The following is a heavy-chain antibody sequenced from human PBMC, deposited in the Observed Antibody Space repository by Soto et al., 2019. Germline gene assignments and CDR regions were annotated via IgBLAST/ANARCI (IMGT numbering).Heavy chain of an antibody. V-gene: IGHV3-23*01. Sequence: PVGSLRLSCAASGFTFSSYAMSWVRQAPGKGLEWVSAISGSGGSTYYADSVKGRFTISRDNSKNTLYLQMNSLRAEDTAVYYCAKATEEGRAFDIWGQGTMVTVSS. CDR2: ISGSGGST. J-gene: IGHJ3*02. CDR1: GFTFSSYA. CDR3: AKATEEGRAFDI.